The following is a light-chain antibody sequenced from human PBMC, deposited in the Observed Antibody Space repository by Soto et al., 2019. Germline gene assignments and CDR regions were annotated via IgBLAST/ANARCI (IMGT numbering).Light chain of an antibody. CDR3: QQYYSYPIT. J-gene: IGKJ5*01. V-gene: IGKV1-8*01. CDR1: QGISSY. CDR2: AAS. Sequence: TGDRVTITCRASQGISSYLAWYQQKPGKAPKLLIYAASTLQSGVPSRFSGSGSGTDFTLTISCLQSEDFATYYCQQYYSYPITFGQGTRLEIK.